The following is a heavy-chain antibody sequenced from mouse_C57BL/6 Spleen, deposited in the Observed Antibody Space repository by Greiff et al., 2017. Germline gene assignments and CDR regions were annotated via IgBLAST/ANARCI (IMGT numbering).Heavy chain of an antibody. CDR3: AKDYYGGRYGYFGG. V-gene: IGHV1-64*01. J-gene: IGHJ1*03. D-gene: IGHD1-1*01. Sequence: QVQLQQPGAELVKPGASVKLSCKASGYTFTSYWMHWVKQRPGQGLEWIGKIHPNSGSTNYNEKFKSKATLTVDKSSSTAYMQLSSLTSEDSAVFYCAKDYYGGRYGYFGGWGTTPTVTVAT. CDR2: IHPNSGST. CDR1: GYTFTSYW.